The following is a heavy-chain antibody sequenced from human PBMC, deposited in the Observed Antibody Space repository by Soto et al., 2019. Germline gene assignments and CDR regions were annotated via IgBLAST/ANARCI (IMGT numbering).Heavy chain of an antibody. CDR1: GCIFTKCA. J-gene: IGHJ4*02. Sequence: GGCLRLCCAASGCIFTKCAMSWVRQAPGKGLEWVSAISESGSATYNADSVKGRFTISRDNSKNTLYLQMNSLRAEDTAVYYCAKREVGAKFDFWGLGTLVTVSS. V-gene: IGHV3-23*01. CDR2: ISESGSAT. CDR3: AKREVGAKFDF. D-gene: IGHD2-15*01.